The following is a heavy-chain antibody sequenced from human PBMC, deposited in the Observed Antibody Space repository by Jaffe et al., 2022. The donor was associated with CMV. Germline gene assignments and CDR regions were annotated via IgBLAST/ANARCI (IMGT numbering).Heavy chain of an antibody. CDR1: GFTFSSYA. J-gene: IGHJ3*02. Sequence: EVQLLESGGGLVQPGGSLRLSCAASGFTFSSYAMSWVRQAPGKGLEWVSAISGSGGSTYYADSVKGRFTISRDNSKNTLYLQMNSLRAEDTAVYYCAKYINYYDSSGYYGRGAFDIWGQGTMVTVSS. CDR3: AKYINYYDSSGYYGRGAFDI. D-gene: IGHD3-22*01. CDR2: ISGSGGST. V-gene: IGHV3-23*01.